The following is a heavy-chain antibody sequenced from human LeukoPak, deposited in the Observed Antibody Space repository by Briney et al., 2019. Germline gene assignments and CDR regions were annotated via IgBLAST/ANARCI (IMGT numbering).Heavy chain of an antibody. D-gene: IGHD3-22*01. CDR3: VFRYSYDSSGDY. CDR1: GYTFTGYY. CDR2: INPNSGGT. Sequence: ASVKVSCKASGYTFTGYYMHWVRQAPGQGLEWMGWINPNSGGTNYAQKFQGRVTMTRDTSISTAYMELSRLRSDDTAVYYCVFRYSYDSSGDYWGQGTLVTVSS. V-gene: IGHV1-2*02. J-gene: IGHJ4*02.